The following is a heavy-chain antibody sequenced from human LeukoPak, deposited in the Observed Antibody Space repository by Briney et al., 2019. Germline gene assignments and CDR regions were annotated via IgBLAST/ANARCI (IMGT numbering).Heavy chain of an antibody. Sequence: GGSLRLSCAASGLTFSSHWVHWVRQAPGKGLVWVSRITNDGSSTTYADSVKGRFTISRDNSKNTLYLQMNSLRVEDTAVYYCAKDRDIWGQGTMVAVSS. V-gene: IGHV3-74*01. CDR3: AKDRDI. CDR1: GLTFSSHW. CDR2: ITNDGSST. J-gene: IGHJ3*02.